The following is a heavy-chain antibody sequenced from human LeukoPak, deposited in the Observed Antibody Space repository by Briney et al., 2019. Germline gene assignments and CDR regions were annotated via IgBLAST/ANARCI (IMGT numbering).Heavy chain of an antibody. J-gene: IGHJ4*02. CDR1: GGSISSSSYY. D-gene: IGHD6-13*01. Sequence: SETLSLTCTVSGGSISSSSYYWGWIRQPPGKGLEWIGSIYYSGSTYYNPSLKSRVTISVDTSKNQFSLKLSSVTAADTAVYYCARLSTGYSSRGGYWGQGTLVTVSS. CDR2: IYYSGST. V-gene: IGHV4-39*01. CDR3: ARLSTGYSSRGGY.